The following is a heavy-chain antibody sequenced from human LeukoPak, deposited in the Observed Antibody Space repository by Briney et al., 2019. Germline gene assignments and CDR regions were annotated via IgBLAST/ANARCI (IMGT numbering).Heavy chain of an antibody. CDR2: IYTSGST. CDR1: GGSISSGSYY. V-gene: IGHV4-61*02. Sequence: SETLSLTCTVSGGSISSGSYYWSWIRQPAGKGLEWIGRIYTSGSTNYNPSLKSRVTISVDTSKNQFSLKLSSVTAADTAVYYCARDRGCSSTSCYYFDYWGQGTLVTVSS. J-gene: IGHJ4*02. CDR3: ARDRGCSSTSCYYFDY. D-gene: IGHD2-2*01.